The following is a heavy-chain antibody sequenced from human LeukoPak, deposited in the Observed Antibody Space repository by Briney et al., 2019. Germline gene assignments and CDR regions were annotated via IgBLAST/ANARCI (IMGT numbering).Heavy chain of an antibody. D-gene: IGHD2-2*01. J-gene: IGHJ4*02. CDR3: ARETSSGFDY. CDR1: GYTFTSYD. V-gene: IGHV1-8*01. CDR2: MNPNSGNT. Sequence: ASVKVSCKASGYTFTSYDINWVRQATGQGLEWMGWMNPNSGNTGYAQKFQGRVTMTTDTSTSTAYMAVRSLRSDDTAVYYCARETSSGFDYWGQGTLVTVSS.